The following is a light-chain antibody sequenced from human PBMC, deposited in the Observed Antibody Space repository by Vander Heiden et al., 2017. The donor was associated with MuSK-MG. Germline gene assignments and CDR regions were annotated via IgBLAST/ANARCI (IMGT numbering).Light chain of an antibody. J-gene: IGKJ3*01. CDR2: DAS. CDR3: QQDDNLPVT. Sequence: DIQMTQSPSSLSASVGDRVTITCQASQDISNYLNWYQQKPEKAPKLLIYDASNLETGVPSRFSGSGSGTDFTFTISSLQPEDIATYYCQQDDNLPVTFGHGTKVDIK. CDR1: QDISNY. V-gene: IGKV1-33*01.